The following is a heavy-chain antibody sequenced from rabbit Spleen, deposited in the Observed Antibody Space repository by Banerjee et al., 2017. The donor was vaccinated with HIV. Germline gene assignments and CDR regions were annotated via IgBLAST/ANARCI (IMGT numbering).Heavy chain of an antibody. Sequence: QLVESRGGLVTPGGSLKLSCKASGFTISNNYWMNWVRQAPGKGLEWIGYIDPVFGITYYANWVNGRFSISRENAQNTVFLQMTSLTAADTATYFCARSGANGAGYAFTRLNLWGHGTLVTVS. J-gene: IGHJ3*01. CDR1: GFTISNNY. D-gene: IGHD6-1*01. CDR2: IDPVFGIT. V-gene: IGHV1S7*01. CDR3: ARSGANGAGYAFTRLNL.